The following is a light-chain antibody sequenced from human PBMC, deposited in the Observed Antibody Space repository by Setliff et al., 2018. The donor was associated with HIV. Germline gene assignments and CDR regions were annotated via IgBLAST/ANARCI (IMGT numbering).Light chain of an antibody. J-gene: IGLJ2*01. Sequence: QSVLTQPASVSGSPGQSITISCTGTSSAIGGYDYVSWFQHPPGKVPKLMMSDVTKRPPGVSNRFSGSKSGNTASLTISGLRAEDEADYHCSSYTGSNTLVFGGGTKVTVL. CDR1: SSAIGGYDY. CDR2: DVT. CDR3: SSYTGSNTLV. V-gene: IGLV2-14*03.